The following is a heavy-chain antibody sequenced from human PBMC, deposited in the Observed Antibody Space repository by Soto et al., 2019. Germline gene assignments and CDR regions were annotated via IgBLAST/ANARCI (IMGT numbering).Heavy chain of an antibody. V-gene: IGHV4-34*01. D-gene: IGHD6-6*01. CDR3: ARGWARSSSSGLAYYYYGMDV. CDR2: INHSGST. J-gene: IGHJ6*02. Sequence: SETLSLTCAVYGGSFSCYYWSWIRQPPGKGLEWIGEINHSGSTNYNPSLKSRVTISVDTSKNQFSLKLSSVTAADTAVYYCARGWARSSSSGLAYYYYGMDVWGQGTTVTVSS. CDR1: GGSFSCYY.